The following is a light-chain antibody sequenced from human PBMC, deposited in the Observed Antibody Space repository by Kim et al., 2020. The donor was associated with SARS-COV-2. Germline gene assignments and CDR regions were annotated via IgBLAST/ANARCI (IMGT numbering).Light chain of an antibody. Sequence: SYELTQPPSVSVSPGQTASITCSGYKLGDKYVSWYQQKPGQSPVVGIYQDNQRPSGIPERFSGSNSGDTATLTISGTQAMDEADYYCQAWDSRTHNYV. CDR3: QAWDSRTHNYV. CDR2: QDN. J-gene: IGLJ1*01. V-gene: IGLV3-1*01. CDR1: KLGDKY.